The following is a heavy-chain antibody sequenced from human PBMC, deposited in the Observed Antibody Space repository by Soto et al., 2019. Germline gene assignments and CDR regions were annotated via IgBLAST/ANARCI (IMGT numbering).Heavy chain of an antibody. CDR2: INHSGST. Sequence: SETPSLTFAVYGGSFSGYYWSWIRQPPGKGLEWIGEINHSGSTNYNPSLKSRVTISVDTSKNQFSLKLSSVTAADTAVYYCARGSRHLIVVVPAARPKPFDYWGQGTLVTVSS. CDR1: GGSFSGYY. J-gene: IGHJ4*02. D-gene: IGHD2-2*02. CDR3: ARGSRHLIVVVPAARPKPFDY. V-gene: IGHV4-34*01.